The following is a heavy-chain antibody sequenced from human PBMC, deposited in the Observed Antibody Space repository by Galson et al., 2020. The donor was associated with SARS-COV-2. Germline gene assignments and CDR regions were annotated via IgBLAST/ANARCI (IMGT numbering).Heavy chain of an antibody. V-gene: IGHV1-69*13. Sequence: SVKVSCKASGGTFSSYAISWVRQAPGQGLEWMGGIIPIFGTANYAQKFQGRVTITADESTSTAYMELSSLRSEDTAVYYCAREKEKIAAAGTWYYFDYWGQGTLVTVSS. J-gene: IGHJ4*02. CDR1: GGTFSSYA. D-gene: IGHD6-13*01. CDR2: IIPIFGTA. CDR3: AREKEKIAAAGTWYYFDY.